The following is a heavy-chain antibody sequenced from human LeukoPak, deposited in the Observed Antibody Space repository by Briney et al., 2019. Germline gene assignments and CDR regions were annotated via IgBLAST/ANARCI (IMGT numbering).Heavy chain of an antibody. CDR2: IKQDGSEK. D-gene: IGHD3-16*02. CDR1: GFTFSSYA. V-gene: IGHV3-7*03. Sequence: GGSLRLSCAASGFTFSSYAMSWVRQAPGKGLEWVANIKQDGSEKYYVDSVKGRFTISRDNAKNSLYLQMNSLRAEDTAVYYCARESDYDYVWGSYRGDYWGQGTLVTVSS. CDR3: ARESDYDYVWGSYRGDY. J-gene: IGHJ4*02.